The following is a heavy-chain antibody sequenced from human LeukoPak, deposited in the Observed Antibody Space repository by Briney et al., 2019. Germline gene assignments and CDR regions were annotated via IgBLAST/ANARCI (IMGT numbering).Heavy chain of an antibody. V-gene: IGHV1-46*01. CDR1: GYTFTNYH. J-gene: IGHJ4*02. CDR2: INPSGGST. D-gene: IGHD3-3*01. CDR3: ARDPGYDFWSGWYFDY. Sequence: ASVKVSCKASGYTFTNYHINWVRQAPGQGLVWMGIINPSGGSTSYAQKFQGRVTMTRDTSTSTVYMELSSLRSEDTAVYYCARDPGYDFWSGWYFDYWGQGTLVTVSS.